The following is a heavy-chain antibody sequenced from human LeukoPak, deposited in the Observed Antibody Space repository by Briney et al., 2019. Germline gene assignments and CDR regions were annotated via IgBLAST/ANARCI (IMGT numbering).Heavy chain of an antibody. CDR3: AKDNDPMMAASGAFDI. J-gene: IGHJ3*02. V-gene: IGHV3-9*01. Sequence: GRSLRLACAAYGLTLDDYATHSARQAPGKGLEWDSCISWNSGRIGYADSVKGRFTLSRDHAKISLYLQMNSLRAEDTALYYCAKDNDPMMAASGAFDIWGEGTMVTVSS. CDR2: ISWNSGRI. CDR1: GLTLDDYA. D-gene: IGHD3-22*01.